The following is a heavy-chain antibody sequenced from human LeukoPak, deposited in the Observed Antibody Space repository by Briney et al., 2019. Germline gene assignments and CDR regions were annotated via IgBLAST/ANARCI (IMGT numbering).Heavy chain of an antibody. D-gene: IGHD6-6*01. CDR2: ISWDGGST. Sequence: GGSLRLSCAASGFTFDDYTMHWVRQAPGKGLEGVSLISWDGGSTHYADSVKGRFTISRDNSKNSLYLQMNSLRTEDTALYYCAKGDRIVARDAFDIWGQGTMVTVSS. V-gene: IGHV3-43*01. CDR3: AKGDRIVARDAFDI. CDR1: GFTFDDYT. J-gene: IGHJ3*02.